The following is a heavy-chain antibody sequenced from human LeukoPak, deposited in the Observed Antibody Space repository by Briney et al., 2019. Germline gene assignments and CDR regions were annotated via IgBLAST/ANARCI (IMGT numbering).Heavy chain of an antibody. CDR1: GFPFSNSW. CDR2: INKDGGGI. Sequence: PGGSLRLSCAVSGFPFSNSWMYWVRQAPGKGLGGVANINKDGGGISYVDSVKGRFIISRDNARNSLYLQMNSLRVEDTAVYFCAGGYSMDVWGKGTAVTVSS. CDR3: AGGYSMDV. J-gene: IGHJ6*04. V-gene: IGHV3-7*03.